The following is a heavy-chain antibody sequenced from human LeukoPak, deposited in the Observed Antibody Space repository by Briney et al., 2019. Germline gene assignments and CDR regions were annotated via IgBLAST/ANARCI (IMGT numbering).Heavy chain of an antibody. D-gene: IGHD3-22*01. J-gene: IGHJ5*02. Sequence: PGGSLRLSCAASGFTFSSYSMNWVRQAPGKGLEWVSSISSSSSYIYYADSVKGRFTISRDNAKNSLYLQMNSLRAEDTAMYYCARGLGDSSGYYHWGQGTLVTVSS. CDR2: ISSSSSYI. CDR1: GFTFSSYS. V-gene: IGHV3-21*04. CDR3: ARGLGDSSGYYH.